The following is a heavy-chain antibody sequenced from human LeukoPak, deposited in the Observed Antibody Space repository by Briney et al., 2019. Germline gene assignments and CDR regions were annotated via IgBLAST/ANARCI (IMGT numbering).Heavy chain of an antibody. Sequence: SETLSLTCTVSGGSISSSNYYWGWIRQPPGKGLEWIGSIYYSGSTYYNPSLKSRVTISVDTSKNQFSLKLSSVTAADTAVYYCARGQYSGSYFDYWGQGTLVTVSS. V-gene: IGHV4-39*07. D-gene: IGHD1-26*01. CDR1: GGSISSSNYY. CDR2: IYYSGST. CDR3: ARGQYSGSYFDY. J-gene: IGHJ4*02.